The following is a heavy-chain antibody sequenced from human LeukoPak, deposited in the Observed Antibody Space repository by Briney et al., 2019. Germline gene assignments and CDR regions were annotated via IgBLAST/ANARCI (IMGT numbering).Heavy chain of an antibody. V-gene: IGHV4-59*01. J-gene: IGHJ3*02. CDR3: ARRVDAFDI. CDR1: GGSISSYY. CDR2: IYYSGST. Sequence: SETLSLTCTVSGGSISSYYWSWIRQPPGKGLEWIGYIYYSGSTNYNLSLKSRVTISVDTSKNQFSLELSSVTAADTAVYYCARRVDAFDIWGQGTMVTVSS.